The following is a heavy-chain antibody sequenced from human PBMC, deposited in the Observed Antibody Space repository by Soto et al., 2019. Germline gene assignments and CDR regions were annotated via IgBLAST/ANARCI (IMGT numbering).Heavy chain of an antibody. CDR3: AKVRYYDILTGYYYFDY. V-gene: IGHV3-23*01. D-gene: IGHD3-9*01. CDR1: GFTFSSYA. CDR2: ISGSGGST. J-gene: IGHJ4*02. Sequence: PGGSLRLSCAASGFTFSSYAMSWVRQAPGEGLEWVSAISGSGGSTYYADSVKGRFTISRDNSKNTLYLQMNSLRAEDTAVYYCAKVRYYDILTGYYYFDYWGQGTLVTVSS.